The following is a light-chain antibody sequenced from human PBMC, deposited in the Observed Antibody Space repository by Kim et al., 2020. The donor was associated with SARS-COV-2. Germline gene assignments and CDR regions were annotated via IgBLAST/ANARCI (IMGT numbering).Light chain of an antibody. CDR3: QVWDSSSDHPWV. J-gene: IGLJ3*02. V-gene: IGLV3-21*04. CDR1: NIGSKS. CDR2: YAS. Sequence: PGKTARMTSGGNNIGSKSVQWYQQKPGQAPVLVIYYASDRPSGIPERFSGSNSGNTATLTISRVEAGDEADYYCQVWDSSSDHPWVFGGGTKLTVL.